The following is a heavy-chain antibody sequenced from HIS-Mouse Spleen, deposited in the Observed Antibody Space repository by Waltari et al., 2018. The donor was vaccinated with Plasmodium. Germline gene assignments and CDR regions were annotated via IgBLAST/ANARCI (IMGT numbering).Heavy chain of an antibody. V-gene: IGHV3-66*01. CDR1: GFTVSSNY. CDR2: IYRGGRT. D-gene: IGHD5-18*01. J-gene: IGHJ4*02. CDR3: ARLGIPYVDTAMAVGY. Sequence: EVQLVESGGGLVQPGGSLRLSCAASGFTVSSNYMSWGRQAPGKVLGWVSVIYRGGRTYDADSVKGRFTISRDNAKNTLYLQMNSLRAEDTAVYYCARLGIPYVDTAMAVGYWGQGTLVTVSS.